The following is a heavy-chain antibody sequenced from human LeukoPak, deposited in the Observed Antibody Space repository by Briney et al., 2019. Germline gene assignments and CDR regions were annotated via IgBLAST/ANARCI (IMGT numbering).Heavy chain of an antibody. Sequence: GGSLRLSCEASGFVFSDYYMSWIRQAPGKGLEWLAYMSGRHNTITYVDSVKGRFTISRDNAKNSMYLQMNSLRAEDTAVYYCARSGYSGYMGFWGQGTLVTVSS. V-gene: IGHV3-11*04. CDR1: GFVFSDYY. CDR3: ARSGYSGYMGF. CDR2: MSGRHNTI. J-gene: IGHJ4*02. D-gene: IGHD5-12*01.